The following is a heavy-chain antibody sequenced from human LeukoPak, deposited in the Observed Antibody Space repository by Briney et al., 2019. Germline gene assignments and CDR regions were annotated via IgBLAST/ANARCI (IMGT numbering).Heavy chain of an antibody. CDR2: IYPGDSDT. J-gene: IGHJ6*02. CDR3: ASQYSTTWYANYYYFGMDV. Sequence: GESLKISCKASGYSFTSYWIGWVHQMPGKGLEWMGIIYPGDSDTRYSPSFQGQVTISADKSISTAYLQWSSLKASDTAMYYCASQYSTTWYANYYYFGMDVWGQGTTVTVSS. V-gene: IGHV5-51*07. CDR1: GYSFTSYW. D-gene: IGHD6-13*01.